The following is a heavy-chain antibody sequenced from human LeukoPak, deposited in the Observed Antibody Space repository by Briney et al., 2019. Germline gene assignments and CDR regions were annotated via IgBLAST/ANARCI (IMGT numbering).Heavy chain of an antibody. CDR3: ASRAAAGPDAFDI. V-gene: IGHV1-69*05. Sequence: ASVKVSCKAAGGTFSSHAISWVRQAPGEGLEWVGTIIPIFKTPKYAQRFQGRLTLTTDESTTTANMELSSPRSEDTAVYFCASRAAAGPDAFDIWGQGTVVTVSS. J-gene: IGHJ3*02. CDR2: IIPIFKTP. D-gene: IGHD6-13*01. CDR1: GGTFSSHA.